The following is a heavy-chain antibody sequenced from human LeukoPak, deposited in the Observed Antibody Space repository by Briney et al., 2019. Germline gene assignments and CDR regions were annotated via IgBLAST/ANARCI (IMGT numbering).Heavy chain of an antibody. CDR3: ARRHSSGWWAFDY. CDR2: INPSGGST. V-gene: IGHV1-46*01. CDR1: GYTFISYY. Sequence: ASVKVSCKASGYTFISYYMHWVRQAPGQGLEWMGTINPSGGSTSYAQKFQGRVTMTRDTSTSTVYMELSSVRSEDTAVYYCARRHSSGWWAFDYWGQGTLVTVSS. J-gene: IGHJ4*02. D-gene: IGHD6-19*01.